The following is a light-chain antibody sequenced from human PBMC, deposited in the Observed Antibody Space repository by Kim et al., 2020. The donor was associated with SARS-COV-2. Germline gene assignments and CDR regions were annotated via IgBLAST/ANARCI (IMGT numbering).Light chain of an antibody. CDR2: DAS. CDR3: QQYNLYPLT. V-gene: IGKV1-5*01. J-gene: IGKJ4*01. CDR1: KSITRC. Sequence: ASVGDRVPIPCRASKSITRCLAWYQQKPGKAPKLLISDASTLQGGVPARFSGSGSGTEFTLTITSLQPDDFATYYCQQYNLYPLTFGGGTKVDIK.